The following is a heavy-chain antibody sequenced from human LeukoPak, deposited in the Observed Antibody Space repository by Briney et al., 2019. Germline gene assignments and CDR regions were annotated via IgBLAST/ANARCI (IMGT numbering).Heavy chain of an antibody. CDR3: ARVGYCTNGVCHNWFDP. CDR1: GGSISSSSYY. CDR2: IYYSGST. Sequence: SETLSLTCTVSGGSISSSSYYWGWIRQPPGKGLEWIGSIYYSGSTYYNPSLKSRVTISADTSKNQFSLKLNSVTAADTAVHYCARVGYCTNGVCHNWFDPWGQGTLVTVSS. J-gene: IGHJ5*02. D-gene: IGHD2-8*01. V-gene: IGHV4-39*01.